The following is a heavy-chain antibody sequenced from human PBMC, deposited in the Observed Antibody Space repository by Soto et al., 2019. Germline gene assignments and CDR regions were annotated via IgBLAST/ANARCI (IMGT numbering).Heavy chain of an antibody. CDR3: ARLKGQLPNYYYGMDV. Sequence: PGGSLRLSCAASGFTFSSYEMNWVRQAPGKGLEWVSYISSSGSTIYYADSVKGRFTISRDNAKNSLYLQMNSLRAEDTAVYYCARLKGQLPNYYYGMDVWGQGTTVTVS. CDR2: ISSSGSTI. CDR1: GFTFSSYE. D-gene: IGHD6-6*01. V-gene: IGHV3-48*03. J-gene: IGHJ6*02.